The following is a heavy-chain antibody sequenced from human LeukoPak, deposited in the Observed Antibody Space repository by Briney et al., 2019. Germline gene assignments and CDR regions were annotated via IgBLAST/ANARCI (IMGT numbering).Heavy chain of an antibody. D-gene: IGHD3-10*02. J-gene: IGHJ6*04. CDR3: AELGITMIGGV. V-gene: IGHV3-48*04. Sequence: GGSLRLSCAASGFTFSSYSMNWVRQAPGKGLEWVSYISSSGSTIYCADSVKGRFTISRDNAKNSLYLQMNSLRAEDTAVYYCAELGITMIGGVWGKGTTVTISS. CDR2: ISSSGSTI. CDR1: GFTFSSYS.